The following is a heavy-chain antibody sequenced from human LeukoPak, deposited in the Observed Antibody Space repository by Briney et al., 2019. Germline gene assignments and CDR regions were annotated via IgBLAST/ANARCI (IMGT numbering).Heavy chain of an antibody. Sequence: GGSLRLSCAASGFTFSSYWMNWARQAPGKGLEWVSSISSSSSYIYYADSVKGRFTISRDNAKNSLYLQMNSLRAEDTAVYYCARDARIYKTYWWPTRGHWFDPWGQGTLVTVSS. V-gene: IGHV3-21*01. CDR2: ISSSSSYI. CDR3: ARDARIYKTYWWPTRGHWFDP. CDR1: GFTFSSYW. J-gene: IGHJ5*02. D-gene: IGHD2-8*02.